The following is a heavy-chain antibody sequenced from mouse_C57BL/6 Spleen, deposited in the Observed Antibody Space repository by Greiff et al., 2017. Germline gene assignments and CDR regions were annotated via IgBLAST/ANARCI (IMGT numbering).Heavy chain of an antibody. CDR1: GYAFSSSW. J-gene: IGHJ4*01. CDR3: ARGGIYYDYDVAMDY. D-gene: IGHD2-4*01. CDR2: IYPGDGDT. Sequence: VKLMESGPELVKPGASVKISCKASGYAFSSSWMNWVKQRPGKGLEWIGRIYPGDGDTNYNGKFKGKATLTADKSSSTAYMQLSSLTSEDSAVYFCARGGIYYDYDVAMDYWGQGTSVTVSS. V-gene: IGHV1-82*01.